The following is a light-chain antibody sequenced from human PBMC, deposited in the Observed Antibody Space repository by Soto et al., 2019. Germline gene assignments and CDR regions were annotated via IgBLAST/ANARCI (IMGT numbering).Light chain of an antibody. Sequence: QSVLAQPASVSGSPGQSITISCTGTSSDVGGYNYVSWYQQHPGKAPKLMIYEVDNRPSAVSNRFSGSKSGNTASLTISGLQAEDEADYYCTSYTSSSTLVFGTGTKVTVL. CDR2: EVD. V-gene: IGLV2-14*01. J-gene: IGLJ1*01. CDR3: TSYTSSSTLV. CDR1: SSDVGGYNY.